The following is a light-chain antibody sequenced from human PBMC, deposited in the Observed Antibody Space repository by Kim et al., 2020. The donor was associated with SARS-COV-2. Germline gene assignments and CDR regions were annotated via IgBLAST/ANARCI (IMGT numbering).Light chain of an antibody. V-gene: IGKV3-20*01. Sequence: THGERATLSCRASQSVSSSYLAWYHQKPGQAPRLLIYGASSRATDIPDRFSGGGSGTDFTLTISRLEPEDFAVYYCQHYGNSLWTFGQGTKVEIK. CDR1: QSVSSSY. CDR3: QHYGNSLWT. CDR2: GAS. J-gene: IGKJ1*01.